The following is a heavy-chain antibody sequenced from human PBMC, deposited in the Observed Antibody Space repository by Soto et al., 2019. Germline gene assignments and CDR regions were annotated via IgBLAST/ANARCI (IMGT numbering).Heavy chain of an antibody. CDR1: GFTFSSYA. V-gene: IGHV3-23*01. CDR3: AKGRSLWFGEYPDGNWFDP. Sequence: GGSLRLSCAASGFTFSSYAMSWVRQAPGKGLEWVSAISGSGGSTYYADSVKGRFTISRDNSKNTLYLQMNSLRAEDTAVYYCAKGRSLWFGEYPDGNWFDPWGQGTLVTVSS. CDR2: ISGSGGST. D-gene: IGHD3-10*01. J-gene: IGHJ5*02.